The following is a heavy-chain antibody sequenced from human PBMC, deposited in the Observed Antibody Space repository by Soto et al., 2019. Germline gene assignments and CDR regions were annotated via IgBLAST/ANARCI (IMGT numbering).Heavy chain of an antibody. D-gene: IGHD1-26*01. CDR1: GFTFSPYW. Sequence: GGSLRLSCAASGFTFSPYWMSWVRQAPGKGLEWVANIKPDGNEEYYVDSVKGRFTISRDNAKNSLYLQMNSLRAEDTAVYYCARGLYTGSPHFFYWGQGTLVTVSS. J-gene: IGHJ4*02. CDR3: ARGLYTGSPHFFY. CDR2: IKPDGNEE. V-gene: IGHV3-7*05.